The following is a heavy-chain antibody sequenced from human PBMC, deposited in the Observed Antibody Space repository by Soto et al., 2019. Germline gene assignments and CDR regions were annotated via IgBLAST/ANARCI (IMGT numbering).Heavy chain of an antibody. V-gene: IGHV3-23*01. CDR1: GFTFSSYA. CDR2: ITGDGGDT. J-gene: IGHJ4*02. Sequence: GGSLSLSCVSPGFTFSSYAMSWVRQAPGKGLEWVSAITGDGGDTFHADSVRGRLTISRDNSRNTLYLQMDSLRAEDTALYYCAKGSATSRPYYFDYWGQGSLVTVSS. CDR3: AKGSATSRPYYFDY.